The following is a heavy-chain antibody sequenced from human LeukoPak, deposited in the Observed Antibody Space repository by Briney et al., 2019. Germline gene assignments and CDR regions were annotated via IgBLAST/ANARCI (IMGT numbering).Heavy chain of an antibody. CDR2: IYYSGST. J-gene: IGHJ4*02. V-gene: IGHV4-39*01. Sequence: SETLSLTRTVSGGSISTSSYYWGWIRQPPGKGLEWFGSIYYSGSTFYNPSLKGRVTISVDTSKNQFSLKLSSVTAADTAVYYCARHRRYCSSTSCYHFDYWGQGTLVTVSS. CDR1: GGSISTSSYY. D-gene: IGHD2-2*01. CDR3: ARHRRYCSSTSCYHFDY.